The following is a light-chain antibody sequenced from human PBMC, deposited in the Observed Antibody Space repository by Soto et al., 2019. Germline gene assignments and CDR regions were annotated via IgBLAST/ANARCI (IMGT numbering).Light chain of an antibody. V-gene: IGKV3-11*01. CDR2: DAS. J-gene: IGKJ4*01. CDR3: HQRSNWPST. CDR1: QRVSRY. Sequence: EIVLTQSPATLSLSPGERATLSCRASQRVSRYLAWYQQKPGQAPRLLIYDASNRATGIPARFSGSGSGTDFTLTSTSVEPEDFAVYYCHQRSNWPSTFGGGTKVEIK.